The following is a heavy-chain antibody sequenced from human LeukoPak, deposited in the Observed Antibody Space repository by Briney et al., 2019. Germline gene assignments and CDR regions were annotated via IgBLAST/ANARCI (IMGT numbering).Heavy chain of an antibody. CDR2: IYPGDSDT. V-gene: IGHV5-51*01. J-gene: IGHJ4*02. Sequence: GESLKISCKGSGYSFTSYWIGWVRQMPGKGLEWMGIIYPGDSDTRYSPSFQGQVTISADKSISTAYLQWSSLKASDTAMYYCARVLYPGIAAAGTYYFDYWGQGTLVTVSS. CDR3: ARVLYPGIAAAGTYYFDY. CDR1: GYSFTSYW. D-gene: IGHD6-13*01.